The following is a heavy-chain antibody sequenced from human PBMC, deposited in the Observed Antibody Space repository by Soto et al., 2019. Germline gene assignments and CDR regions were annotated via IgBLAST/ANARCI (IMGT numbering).Heavy chain of an antibody. CDR3: AREASDYCSSTSCYGDYYYYGMDV. Sequence: GGSLRLSCAASGFTFSSYGMHWVRQAPGKGLEWVAVIWYDGSNKYYADSVKGRFTISRDNSKNTLYLQMNSLRAEDTAVYYCAREASDYCSSTSCYGDYYYYGMDVWGQGTTVTVSS. CDR1: GFTFSSYG. J-gene: IGHJ6*02. CDR2: IWYDGSNK. V-gene: IGHV3-33*01. D-gene: IGHD2-2*01.